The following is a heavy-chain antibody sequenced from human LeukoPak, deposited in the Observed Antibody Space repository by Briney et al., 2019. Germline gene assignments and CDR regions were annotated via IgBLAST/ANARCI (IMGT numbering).Heavy chain of an antibody. Sequence: PSETLSLTCTVSGGSISSYYWSWIRQPPGKGLEWIGYTYDSGTTSNNPSLKSRVTISVDTSKNQFSLKLRSVTAADTAVYYCARGLGWGATIFDYWGQGALVTVSS. J-gene: IGHJ4*02. V-gene: IGHV4-59*01. CDR3: ARGLGWGATIFDY. D-gene: IGHD1-26*01. CDR2: TYDSGTT. CDR1: GGSISSYY.